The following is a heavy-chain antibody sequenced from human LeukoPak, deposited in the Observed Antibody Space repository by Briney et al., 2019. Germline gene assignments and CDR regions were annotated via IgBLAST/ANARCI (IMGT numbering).Heavy chain of an antibody. CDR3: ARGGYYYDSSGYFDY. CDR2: IYYSGST. V-gene: IGHV4-59*01. CDR1: GGSISSYY. D-gene: IGHD3-22*01. J-gene: IGHJ4*02. Sequence: SETLSLTCTVSGGSISSYYWSWIRQPPGKGLEWVGYIYYSGSTNYNPSLKSRVTISVDTSKNQFSLRLSSVTAADTAVYYCARGGYYYDSSGYFDYWGQGTLVTVSS.